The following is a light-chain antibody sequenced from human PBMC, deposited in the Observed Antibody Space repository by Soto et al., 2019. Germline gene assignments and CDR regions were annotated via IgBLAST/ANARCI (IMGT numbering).Light chain of an antibody. CDR2: DVS. CDR3: TSYATGSAYV. V-gene: IGLV2-18*02. J-gene: IGLJ1*01. Sequence: QSALTQPPSVSGSPGQSVTISCTGTSSDVGGYNRVSWYQQPPGKAPKLLIYDVSNRPSGGSTRFSGSKSGNTASLTISGLQAEDEADYYCTSYATGSAYVFGPGTKADRP. CDR1: SSDVGGYNR.